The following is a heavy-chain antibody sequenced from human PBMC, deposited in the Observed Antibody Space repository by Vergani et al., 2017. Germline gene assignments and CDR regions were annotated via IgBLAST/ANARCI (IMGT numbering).Heavy chain of an antibody. J-gene: IGHJ4*02. CDR1: GYTFTNYY. D-gene: IGHD3-22*01. V-gene: IGHV1-46*03. CDR3: TRGWYYDSIAYWAY. CDR2: INPSGGST. Sequence: QVQLVQSGAEVKKPGSSVRVSCKTSGYTFTNYYIHWVRQAPGQGLEWMGIINPSGGSTSYAQKFQGRVTMTRDTSTSTVYMELSSLRSEDTAVYYCTRGWYYDSIAYWAYWGQGTLVTVSS.